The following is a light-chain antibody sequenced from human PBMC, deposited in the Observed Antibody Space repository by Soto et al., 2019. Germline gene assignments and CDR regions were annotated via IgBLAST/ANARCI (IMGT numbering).Light chain of an antibody. CDR3: SSYTNNQRV. V-gene: IGLV2-14*01. CDR1: SSDVGGHNY. J-gene: IGLJ3*02. CDR2: EVS. Sequence: QSALTQPASVSGSPGQSITISCTGTSSDVGGHNYVSWYQQHPGKAPKLLIYEVSNRPSGVSYRFSGSKSGNTASLTISGLQAEDEADYYCSSYTNNQRVFDGGTKVTV.